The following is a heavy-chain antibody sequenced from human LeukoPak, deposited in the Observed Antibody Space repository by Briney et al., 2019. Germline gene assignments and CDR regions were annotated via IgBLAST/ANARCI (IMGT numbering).Heavy chain of an antibody. D-gene: IGHD6-19*01. V-gene: IGHV3-23*01. J-gene: IGHJ4*01. CDR3: AKGIYSSGWSYFDY. CDR1: GFRFSNSA. Sequence: GGSLRLSCAASGFRFSNSAMSWVRQAPGKGLEWVSALSGSVITTYYADSVKGRFTTSRDNSKNTLYLQMNSLRAEDTAVYYCAKGIYSSGWSYFDYWGHGTLVTVSS. CDR2: LSGSVITT.